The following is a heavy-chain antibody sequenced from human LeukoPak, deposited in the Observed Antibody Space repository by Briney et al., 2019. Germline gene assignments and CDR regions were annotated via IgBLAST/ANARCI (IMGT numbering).Heavy chain of an antibody. CDR1: GYTFTGYY. V-gene: IGHV1-2*02. J-gene: IGHJ3*02. CDR3: ARVRDGYNDAYDI. Sequence: RASVKVSCKASGYTFTGYYMHWVRQAPGQGLEWMGWINPNSGGTNYAQNFQGRVTMTRDTSTSTVYMELSSLRSEDTAVYYCARVRDGYNDAYDIWGQGTMVTVPS. D-gene: IGHD5-24*01. CDR2: INPNSGGT.